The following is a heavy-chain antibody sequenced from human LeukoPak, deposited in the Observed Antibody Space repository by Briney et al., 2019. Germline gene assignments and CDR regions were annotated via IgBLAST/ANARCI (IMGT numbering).Heavy chain of an antibody. CDR1: GYTFTSYY. J-gene: IGHJ4*02. V-gene: IGHV1-46*01. CDR2: INPSGGST. D-gene: IGHD3-9*01. CDR3: ARESPYDILTGVWEGGFDY. Sequence: ASVKVSCKASGYTFTSYYMHWVRQAPGQGLEWMGIINPSGGSTSYAQKFQGRVTMTRDTSTSTVYMELSSLRSEDTAVYYCARESPYDILTGVWEGGFDYWGQGTLVIVSS.